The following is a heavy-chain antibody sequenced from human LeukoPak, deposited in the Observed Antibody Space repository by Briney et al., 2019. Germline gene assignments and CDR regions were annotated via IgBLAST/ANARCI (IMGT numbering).Heavy chain of an antibody. D-gene: IGHD3-22*01. Sequence: GGSLRLSCAASGLTFSSYAMSWVRQAPGKGLEWVSAISGSGGSTYYADSVKGRFTISRDNSKNTLYLQMNSLKTEDTAVYYCTTALAFYDGSGSINYYFDYWGQGTRVTVSS. CDR2: ISGSGGST. CDR1: GLTFSSYA. V-gene: IGHV3-23*01. CDR3: TTALAFYDGSGSINYYFDY. J-gene: IGHJ4*02.